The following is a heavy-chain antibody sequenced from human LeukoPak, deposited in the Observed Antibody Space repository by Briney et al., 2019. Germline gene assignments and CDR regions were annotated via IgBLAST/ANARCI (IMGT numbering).Heavy chain of an antibody. CDR3: ARRIADAGAFDY. CDR1: GYRFSIYL. Sequence: ESLQISCQASGYRFSIYLIGWVRHMPPKGREWMGVIYPGDSETTYSPSFQGQVTFSADKSISTAYLLWSSLKAADTAMYYCARRIADAGAFDYWGQGTLVTVSS. J-gene: IGHJ4*02. D-gene: IGHD2-8*02. V-gene: IGHV5-51*01. CDR2: IYPGDSET.